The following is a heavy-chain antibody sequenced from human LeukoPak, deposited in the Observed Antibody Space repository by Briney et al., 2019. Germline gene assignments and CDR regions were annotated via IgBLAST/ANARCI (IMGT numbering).Heavy chain of an antibody. CDR1: GYTFTSYD. J-gene: IGHJ3*02. D-gene: IGHD6-19*01. CDR3: ARDSCEQWLVQLDAFDI. Sequence: ASVKVSCKASGYTFTSYDINWVRQATGQGLEWMGWMNPNSGNTGYAQKLQGRVTMTTDTSTSTAYMELRSLRSDDTAVYYCARDSCEQWLVQLDAFDIWGQGTMVTVSS. CDR2: MNPNSGNT. V-gene: IGHV1-8*02.